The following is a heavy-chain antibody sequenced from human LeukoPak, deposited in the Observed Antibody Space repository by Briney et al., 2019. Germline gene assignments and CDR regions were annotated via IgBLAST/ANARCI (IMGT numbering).Heavy chain of an antibody. Sequence: GGSLRLSCAASGVTFSNSEMNWVRQAPGKGLEWVSYISSGGTTIYYADSVKGRFTISRDNAKDSLYLQMNTLRAEDTAVYYCARDRGYSYYWGQGTLVTVSS. D-gene: IGHD5-18*01. CDR2: ISSGGTTI. V-gene: IGHV3-48*03. CDR3: ARDRGYSYY. CDR1: GVTFSNSE. J-gene: IGHJ4*02.